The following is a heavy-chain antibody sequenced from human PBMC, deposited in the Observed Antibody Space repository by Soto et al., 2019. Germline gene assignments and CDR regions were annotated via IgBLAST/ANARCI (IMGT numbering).Heavy chain of an antibody. Sequence: GGSLRLSCAASGFTFSSYAMSWLRQAPGKGLEWVSVISGSGANTYYAASVKGRFTISRDNSKNTVDLLMNSLRAEDTAVYYCAKGGLSSGACYSSLDYWGQGTLVTVS. J-gene: IGHJ4*02. V-gene: IGHV3-23*01. CDR2: ISGSGANT. D-gene: IGHD2-15*01. CDR1: GFTFSSYA. CDR3: AKGGLSSGACYSSLDY.